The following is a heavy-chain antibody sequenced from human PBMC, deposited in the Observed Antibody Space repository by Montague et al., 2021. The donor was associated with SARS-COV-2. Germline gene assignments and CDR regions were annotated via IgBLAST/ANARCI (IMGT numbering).Heavy chain of an antibody. D-gene: IGHD3-22*01. J-gene: IGHJ4*02. CDR3: ARGHLSVSMIVVVFTSASYYFDY. V-gene: IGHV4-34*01. CDR1: GGSFGDDH. Sequence: SETLSLTCAVYGGSFGDDHWSWIRQPPGKGLEWIGVIKQSGSTNYNPSLKSRGTISVDTSKNQFPLKLTSVTAADTAVYFCARGHLSVSMIVVVFTSASYYFDYWGQGAQVTVSS. CDR2: IKQSGST.